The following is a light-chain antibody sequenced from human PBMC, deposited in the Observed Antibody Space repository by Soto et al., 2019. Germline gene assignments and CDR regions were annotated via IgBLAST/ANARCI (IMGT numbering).Light chain of an antibody. CDR2: DTS. J-gene: IGKJ2*01. V-gene: IGKV1-5*02. Sequence: DNKMTTSPSTLAASVGDRVTIIGRASQSISSWMAWYQQIPAKAPKPRPYDTSSLASGVPSRFRGSGSRTELTLTVSTVHHDDFATDYCQQDNSYWYTFATGTKVDSK. CDR3: QQDNSYWYT. CDR1: QSISSW.